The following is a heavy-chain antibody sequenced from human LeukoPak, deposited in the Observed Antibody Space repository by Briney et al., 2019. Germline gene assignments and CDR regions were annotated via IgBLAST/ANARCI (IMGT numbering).Heavy chain of an antibody. CDR1: GFIFSDST. J-gene: IGHJ4*02. CDR3: ARERSWNGPLDY. V-gene: IGHV3-30*04. D-gene: IGHD1-1*01. Sequence: PGRSLRLSCAASGFIFSDSTMHWVRQAPSKGLEWVAAASFHGSNTYYADSMKGRLTISRDNSKNTVYLQMNSLRTEDTAVYYCARERSWNGPLDYWGQGTLVTVSS. CDR2: ASFHGSNT.